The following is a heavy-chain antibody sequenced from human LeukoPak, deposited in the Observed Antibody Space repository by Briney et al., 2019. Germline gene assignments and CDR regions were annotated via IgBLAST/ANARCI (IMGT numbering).Heavy chain of an antibody. Sequence: GGSLRLSCAASGFTFTTYSMNWVRQAPGKGLEWVSSISSSSSYIYYVDSVKGRFTISRDNARNSLYLQMNSLRAEDTAVYYCAKARVPGGQWLASYWGQGTLVTVSS. CDR3: AKARVPGGQWLASY. CDR2: ISSSSSYI. V-gene: IGHV3-21*04. D-gene: IGHD6-19*01. J-gene: IGHJ4*02. CDR1: GFTFTTYS.